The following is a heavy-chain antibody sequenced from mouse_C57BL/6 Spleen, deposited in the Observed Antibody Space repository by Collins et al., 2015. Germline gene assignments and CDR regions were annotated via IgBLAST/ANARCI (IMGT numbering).Heavy chain of an antibody. D-gene: IGHD2-5*01. J-gene: IGHJ4*01. CDR2: IDPNSGGT. V-gene: IGHV1-72*01. CDR1: GYTFNSYW. CDR3: ARWYYSNFPYAMDY. Sequence: QVQLQQPGAELVKPGASVKLSCKASGYTFNSYWMHWVKQRPGRGLEWIGRIDPNSGGTKYNEKFKNKATLTVDKPSSTAYMQLSSLTSEDSAVYYCARWYYSNFPYAMDYWGQGTSVTVSS.